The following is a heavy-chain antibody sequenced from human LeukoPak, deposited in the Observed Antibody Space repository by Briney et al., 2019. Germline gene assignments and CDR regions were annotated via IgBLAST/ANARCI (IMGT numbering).Heavy chain of an antibody. J-gene: IGHJ4*02. Sequence: GGSLRLSCAASGFTFSSYGMHWVRQAPGKGLEWVAFIRYDGSNKYYADSVKGRFTISRDNSKNTLYLQMNSLRAEDTAVYYCARSRTLYSSSSWSLDYWGQGTLVTVSS. CDR1: GFTFSSYG. D-gene: IGHD6-6*01. CDR2: IRYDGSNK. V-gene: IGHV3-30*02. CDR3: ARSRTLYSSSSWSLDY.